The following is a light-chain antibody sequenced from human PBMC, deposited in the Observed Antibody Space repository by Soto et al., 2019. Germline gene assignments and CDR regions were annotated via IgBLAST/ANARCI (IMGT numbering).Light chain of an antibody. V-gene: IGLV2-14*03. CDR1: RTDVDGYDY. CDR2: DVN. J-gene: IGLJ1*01. CDR3: SSYTASAPFYI. Sequence: QSVLXQPASVSGSPGQSITISCTGARTDVDGYDYVTWYQQHPGQAPKLMIYDVNNRPSGVSHRFSGSKSGDTASLTISGLQAEDDADYYCSSYTASAPFYIFGTGTKVTVL.